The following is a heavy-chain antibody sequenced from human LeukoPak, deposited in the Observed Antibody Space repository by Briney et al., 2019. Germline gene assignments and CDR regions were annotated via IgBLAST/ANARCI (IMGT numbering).Heavy chain of an antibody. D-gene: IGHD3-22*01. Sequence: SETLSLTCTVSGGSFSSYYWSWIRQPPGKGRECIGYIYYSGSTNYNPSLKSRVTISVDTSKNQFSLKLSSVTAADTAVYYCARLTLFSDSSGYYYPAFDYWGQGTLVTVSS. CDR2: IYYSGST. J-gene: IGHJ4*02. CDR1: GGSFSSYY. V-gene: IGHV4-59*01. CDR3: ARLTLFSDSSGYYYPAFDY.